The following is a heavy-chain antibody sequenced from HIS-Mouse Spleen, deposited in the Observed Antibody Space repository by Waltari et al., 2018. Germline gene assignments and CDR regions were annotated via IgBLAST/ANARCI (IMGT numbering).Heavy chain of an antibody. CDR1: GGSISSSSYY. Sequence: QLQLQESGPGLVKPSETLSLTCTVSGGSISSSSYYWGWLRQPPGKGLEWIGSIYYSGSPYYNPARKRRVPISVDTSKTQFSLKLSSVTAADTAVYYCAREIPYSSSWYDWYFDLWGRGTLVTVSS. CDR3: AREIPYSSSWYDWYFDL. V-gene: IGHV4-39*07. CDR2: IYYSGSP. D-gene: IGHD6-13*01. J-gene: IGHJ2*01.